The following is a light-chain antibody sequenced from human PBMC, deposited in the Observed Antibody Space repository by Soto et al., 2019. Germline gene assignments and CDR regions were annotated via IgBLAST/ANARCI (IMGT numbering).Light chain of an antibody. J-gene: IGLJ1*01. CDR3: CSYAGSYTRYV. CDR1: SSDVGGYNY. CDR2: DVS. V-gene: IGLV2-11*01. Sequence: QSALTQPRSVSGSPGQSVTISCTGTSSDVGGYNYVSWYQQHPGKAPKLMIYDVSKRPSGVPDRFSGSKSGNRASLTISGLQAEDEADYYCCSYAGSYTRYVFGSGTKLTVL.